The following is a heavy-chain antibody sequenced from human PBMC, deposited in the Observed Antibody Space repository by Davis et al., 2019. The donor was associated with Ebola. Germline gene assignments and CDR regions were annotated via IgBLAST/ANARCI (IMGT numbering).Heavy chain of an antibody. Sequence: GESLKISCAASGFTFSSYSMNWIRQAPGKGLEWVSYISSSSSYTNYADSVKGRFTISRDNAKNSLYLQMNSLRAEDTAVYYCARSGLSFGVVKYHYGMDVWGKGTTVTVSS. CDR1: GFTFSSYS. D-gene: IGHD3-3*01. CDR3: ARSGLSFGVVKYHYGMDV. V-gene: IGHV3-21*05. J-gene: IGHJ6*04. CDR2: ISSSSSYT.